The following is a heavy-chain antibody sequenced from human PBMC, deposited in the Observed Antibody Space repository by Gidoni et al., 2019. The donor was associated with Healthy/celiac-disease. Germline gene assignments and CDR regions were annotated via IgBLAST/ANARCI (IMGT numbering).Heavy chain of an antibody. Sequence: QVQLVESGGGVVQPGRALRISCAASGCTFSSYAMHGVRPAPGKGLGWVAFRSYDGSNKYYADSVKGRFTIARDNSKHTLYLQMNSLRAEDTAVYYCARDPSYYGSGSYYFDYWGQGTLVTVSS. CDR1: GCTFSSYA. V-gene: IGHV3-30-3*01. J-gene: IGHJ4*02. CDR3: ARDPSYYGSGSYYFDY. CDR2: RSYDGSNK. D-gene: IGHD3-10*01.